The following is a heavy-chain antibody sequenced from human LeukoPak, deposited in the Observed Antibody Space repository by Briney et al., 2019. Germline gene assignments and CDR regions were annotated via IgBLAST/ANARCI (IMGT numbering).Heavy chain of an antibody. CDR2: ININTGNP. Sequence: ASVKVSCKASGYTFTTSAMNWVRQAPGQGLEWMGWININTGNPTYAQGFTGRFVFSLDTSVSTAYLQISSLKAEDTAVYYCAGARLRYFDWLPDTIDYWGQGTLVTVSS. V-gene: IGHV7-4-1*02. D-gene: IGHD3-9*01. J-gene: IGHJ4*02. CDR1: GYTFTTSA. CDR3: AGARLRYFDWLPDTIDY.